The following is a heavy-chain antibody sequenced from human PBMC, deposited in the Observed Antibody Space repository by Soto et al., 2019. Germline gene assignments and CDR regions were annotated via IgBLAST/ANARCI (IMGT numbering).Heavy chain of an antibody. D-gene: IGHD4-17*01. J-gene: IGHJ6*02. V-gene: IGHV3-30*18. Sequence: QAQLVESGGGVVQPGRSLRLSCAVSGFRFSSYGVHWVRQAPGKGLEWVALISDDGRNTFYPDSVKGRFSISRDNSKSTVYLQMNRLRAEDSAVYYCAKVPLGNGGVTHSHNGMGAWGQRTTVTVSS. CDR1: GFRFSSYG. CDR3: AKVPLGNGGVTHSHNGMGA. CDR2: ISDDGRNT.